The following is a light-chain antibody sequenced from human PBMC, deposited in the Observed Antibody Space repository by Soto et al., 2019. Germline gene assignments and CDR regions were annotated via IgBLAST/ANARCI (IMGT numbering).Light chain of an antibody. CDR1: SSDVGGFNY. CDR2: DVA. J-gene: IGLJ1*01. V-gene: IGLV2-11*01. Sequence: QSALTQPRSVSGSPGDSVTISCTGTSSDVGGFNYVSWYQQYPGKAPSLLIYDVAKRPSRVPDRFSGSKSGNTASLTIGGLQAEDEADYCRCSFAGDNSYVFGTATKLTVL. CDR3: CSFAGDNSYV.